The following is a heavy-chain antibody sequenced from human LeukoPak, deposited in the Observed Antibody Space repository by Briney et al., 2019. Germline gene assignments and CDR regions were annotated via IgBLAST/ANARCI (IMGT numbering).Heavy chain of an antibody. CDR2: ISDDGSNK. J-gene: IGHJ4*02. CDR3: ARDDCSGGTCLGGY. D-gene: IGHD2-15*01. Sequence: AGCLRLSCAASAFTFRSYAMHWVRQAPGKGLEWVAVISDDGSNKYYSVSVKGRFTSSRDNSKNSLYLQMNSLRAEDTALYYCARDDCSGGTCLGGYWGQGTLVTVSS. CDR1: AFTFRSYA. V-gene: IGHV3-30-3*01.